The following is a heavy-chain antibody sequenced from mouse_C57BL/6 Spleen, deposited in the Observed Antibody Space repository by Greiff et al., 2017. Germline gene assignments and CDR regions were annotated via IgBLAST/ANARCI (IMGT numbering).Heavy chain of an antibody. J-gene: IGHJ1*03. V-gene: IGHV1-64*01. CDR1: GYTFTSYW. CDR3: ASGCSYWYFDV. D-gene: IGHD6-1*01. Sequence: QVQLQQSGAELVKPGASVKLSCKASGYTFTSYWMHWVKQRPGQGLEWIGMIHPNSGSTNYNEKFKSKATLTVDKSSSTAYMQLSSLTSEDSAVYYGASGCSYWYFDVWGTGTTVTVSS. CDR2: IHPNSGST.